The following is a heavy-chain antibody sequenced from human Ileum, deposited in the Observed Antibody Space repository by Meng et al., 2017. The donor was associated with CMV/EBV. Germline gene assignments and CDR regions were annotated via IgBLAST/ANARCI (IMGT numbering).Heavy chain of an antibody. CDR3: VRDRYL. J-gene: IGHJ3*01. D-gene: IGHD1-14*01. CDR2: IYSGHST. CDR1: GFSVSAYY. Sequence: GQRVGSGGGLVPPGGSLRLSCATSGFSVSAYYMTWVRQAPGKGLDWVSAIYSGHSTYYADSVRGRFTISRDDFKNTVYLQMNSLRVEDTAVYYCVRDRYLGGQGTMVTVSS. V-gene: IGHV3-66*01.